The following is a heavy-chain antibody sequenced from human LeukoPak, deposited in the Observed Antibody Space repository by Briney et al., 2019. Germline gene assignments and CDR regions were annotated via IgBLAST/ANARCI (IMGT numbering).Heavy chain of an antibody. Sequence: SQTLSLTCGISGDSVPNNNAAWNWIRQSPSRGLEWLGRTYYRSKWHNDYAVSVKSRITINPDTSKNQFSLQLNSVSPEDTAVYYCAHSSGFDYWGQGTQVTVSS. CDR3: AHSSGFDY. D-gene: IGHD3-22*01. J-gene: IGHJ4*02. V-gene: IGHV6-1*01. CDR2: TYYRSKWHN. CDR1: GDSVPNNNAA.